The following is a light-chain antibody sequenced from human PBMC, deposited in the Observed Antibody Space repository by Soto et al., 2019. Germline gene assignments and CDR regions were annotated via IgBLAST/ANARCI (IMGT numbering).Light chain of an antibody. CDR2: SNN. CDR1: SSNIGSNY. J-gene: IGLJ2*01. V-gene: IGLV1-47*02. Sequence: QSVLTQPPSASGTPGQRVTISCSGSSSNIGSNYVYWYQQLPGTAPTLLIYSNNQRPSGVPDRFSGSKSGTSASLAISGPRSEDEADYYCGAWDDSLSGQAFGGGTKLTVL. CDR3: GAWDDSLSGQA.